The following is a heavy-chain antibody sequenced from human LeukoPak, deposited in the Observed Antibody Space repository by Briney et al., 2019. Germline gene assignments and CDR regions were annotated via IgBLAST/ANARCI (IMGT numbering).Heavy chain of an antibody. J-gene: IGHJ5*02. CDR1: GYTFTSYG. D-gene: IGHD3-3*01. CDR3: ARDYYDFWSGYFTRRFDP. Sequence: ASVKVSCKASGYTFTSYGISWVRQAPGQGLEWMGWISAYNGNTNYAQKLQGRVTMTTDTSTSTAYMELRSLRSDDTAVYYCARDYYDFWSGYFTRRFDPWGQGTPVTVSS. V-gene: IGHV1-18*01. CDR2: ISAYNGNT.